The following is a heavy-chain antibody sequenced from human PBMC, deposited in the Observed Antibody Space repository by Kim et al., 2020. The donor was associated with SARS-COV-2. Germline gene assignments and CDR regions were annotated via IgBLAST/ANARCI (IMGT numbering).Heavy chain of an antibody. CDR1: GGSISSGGYY. J-gene: IGHJ6*02. V-gene: IGHV4-31*03. D-gene: IGHD4-17*01. Sequence: SETLSLTCTVSGGSISSGGYYWSWIRQHPGKGLEWIGYIYYSGSTYYNPSLKSRVTISVDTSKNQFSLKLSSVTAADTAVYYCARVTVTTTNIYYYGMDVWGQGTTVTVSS. CDR2: IYYSGST. CDR3: ARVTVTTTNIYYYGMDV.